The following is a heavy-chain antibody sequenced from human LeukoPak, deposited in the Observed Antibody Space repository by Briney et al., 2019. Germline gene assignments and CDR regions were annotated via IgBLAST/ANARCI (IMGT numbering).Heavy chain of an antibody. CDR3: AKGGVRGVIISNWFDP. Sequence: GGSLRLSCAASGFTFSSNVMSWVRQAPGKGLEWVSGISWNSGSIGYADSVKGRFTISRDNAKNSLYLQMNSLRAEDTALYYCAKGGVRGVIISNWFDPWGQGTLVTVSS. CDR1: GFTFSSNV. J-gene: IGHJ5*02. D-gene: IGHD3-10*01. V-gene: IGHV3-9*01. CDR2: ISWNSGSI.